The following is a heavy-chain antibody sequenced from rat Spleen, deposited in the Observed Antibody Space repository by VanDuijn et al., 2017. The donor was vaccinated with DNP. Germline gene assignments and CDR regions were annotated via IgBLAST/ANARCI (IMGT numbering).Heavy chain of an antibody. Sequence: EVQLVESGGGLVQPGRSLKLSCAASGFTFSNYDMAWVRQAPTKGLEWVTTISTSTGNTYYRDSVKGRFTISRDNAKSTLYLQMDSLRSEETATYYCARSDWDYWYFDFWGPGTMVTVSS. V-gene: IGHV5S11*01. D-gene: IGHD5-1*01. CDR2: ISTSTGNT. CDR1: GFTFSNYD. CDR3: ARSDWDYWYFDF. J-gene: IGHJ1*01.